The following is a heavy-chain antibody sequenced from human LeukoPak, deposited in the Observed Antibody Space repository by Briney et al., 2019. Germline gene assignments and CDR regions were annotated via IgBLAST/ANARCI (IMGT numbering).Heavy chain of an antibody. D-gene: IGHD4-23*01. Sequence: PSETLSLTCTVSGGSISSYYWSWIRQPPGKGLEWIGYIYYSGSTNYNPSLKSRVTISVDTSKSHFSLKLISGTAADTAVYYCARNLYGGNLNYFDYWGQGTLVTVSS. CDR1: GGSISSYY. J-gene: IGHJ4*02. V-gene: IGHV4-59*01. CDR2: IYYSGST. CDR3: ARNLYGGNLNYFDY.